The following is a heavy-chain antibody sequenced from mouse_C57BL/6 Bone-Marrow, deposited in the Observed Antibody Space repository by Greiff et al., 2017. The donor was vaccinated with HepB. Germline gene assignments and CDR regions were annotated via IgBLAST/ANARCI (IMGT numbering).Heavy chain of an antibody. Sequence: QVQLQQSGPELVKPGASVKISCKASGYAFSSSWMNWVKQRPGKGLEWIGRIYPGDGDTNYNGKFKGKATLTADKSSSTAYMQLSSLTSEDSAVYFCARGGGYYYGSSYAMDYWGQGTSVTVSS. J-gene: IGHJ4*01. CDR1: GYAFSSSW. D-gene: IGHD1-1*01. CDR2: IYPGDGDT. CDR3: ARGGGYYYGSSYAMDY. V-gene: IGHV1-82*01.